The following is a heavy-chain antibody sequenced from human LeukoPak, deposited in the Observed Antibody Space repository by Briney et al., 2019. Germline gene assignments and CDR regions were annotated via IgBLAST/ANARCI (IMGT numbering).Heavy chain of an antibody. CDR1: VGTFSRYA. J-gene: IGHJ4*02. CDR2: VIPIFGTA. D-gene: IGHD3-22*01. Sequence: SVKVSCKASVGTFSRYAISWVRQAPGQGLEWGGGVIPIFGTANYAQKFPGRLTITTDESTSTAYMELSSLRSEDTAVYYCARTVGSSGPIRDYWGQGTLVTVSS. V-gene: IGHV1-69*05. CDR3: ARTVGSSGPIRDY.